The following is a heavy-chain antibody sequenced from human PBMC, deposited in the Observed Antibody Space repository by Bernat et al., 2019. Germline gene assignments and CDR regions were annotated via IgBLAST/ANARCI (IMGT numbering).Heavy chain of an antibody. CDR3: ARESEQATYYDFWSGYRGDDAFDI. CDR2: VSGYNGNT. Sequence: QVQLVQSGVEVKKPGASVKVSCKASGYTFTTYGISWVRQAPGQGLEWMGWVSGYNGNTNYAQKFQGRVTMTTDTSTRTVYMELRSLRSDDTAVYFCARESEQATYYDFWSGYRGDDAFDIWGQGTMVTVSS. CDR1: GYTFTTYG. D-gene: IGHD3-3*01. J-gene: IGHJ3*02. V-gene: IGHV1-18*01.